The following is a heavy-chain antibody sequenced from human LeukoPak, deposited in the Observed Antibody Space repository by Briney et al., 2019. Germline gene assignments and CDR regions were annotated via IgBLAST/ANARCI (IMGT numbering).Heavy chain of an antibody. D-gene: IGHD3-16*01. CDR1: GFTFSSYA. CDR2: INHNGNVN. CDR3: ARGGGLDV. J-gene: IGHJ6*02. V-gene: IGHV3-7*03. Sequence: GGSLRLSCATSGFTFSSYAMNWARQAPGKGLEWVASINHNGNVNYYVDSVKGRFTISRDNAKNSLYLQMSNLRAEDTAVYFCARGGGLDVWGQGATVTVSS.